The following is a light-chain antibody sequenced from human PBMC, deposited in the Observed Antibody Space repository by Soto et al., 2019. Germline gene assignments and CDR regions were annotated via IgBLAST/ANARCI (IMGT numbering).Light chain of an antibody. V-gene: IGKV3-15*01. Sequence: PGERAPLSGGASHSVSSNLAWYQQKPGQAPRLLIYGASTRATGIPARFSGSGSGTEFTLTISSLQPDDFATYYCQQYSDYAPRPFARGTKVDIK. CDR1: HSVSSN. CDR2: GAS. J-gene: IGKJ1*01. CDR3: QQYSDYAPRP.